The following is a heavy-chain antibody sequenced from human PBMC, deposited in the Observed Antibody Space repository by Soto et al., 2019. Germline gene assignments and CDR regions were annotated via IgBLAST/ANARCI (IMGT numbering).Heavy chain of an antibody. D-gene: IGHD3-10*01. CDR3: ARFPMVCGGIMYNWIYS. CDR1: GGSISSYY. V-gene: IGHV4-59*01. Sequence: SETRSLTCTVSGGSISSYYWIWIRQPPGKELEWIGYIYYSGSTNYNPSLKSRVTLAVDTSRNQFALKLSAVTAADTAVYYCARFPMVCGGIMYNWIYSRGQRTMVPVS. J-gene: IGHJ5*01. CDR2: IYYSGST.